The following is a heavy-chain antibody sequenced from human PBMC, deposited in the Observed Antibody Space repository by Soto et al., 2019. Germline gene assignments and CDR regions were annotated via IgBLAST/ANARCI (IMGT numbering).Heavy chain of an antibody. Sequence: GESLKISCKGSGYSFTSYWIGWVRQMPGKGLEWMGIIYPGDSDTGYSPSFQGQVTISADKSISTAYLQWSSLKASDTAMYYCAREKESLLGYSSSWRGVGYYGMDVWGQGTTVTVSS. J-gene: IGHJ6*02. CDR2: IYPGDSDT. D-gene: IGHD6-13*01. V-gene: IGHV5-51*01. CDR3: AREKESLLGYSSSWRGVGYYGMDV. CDR1: GYSFTSYW.